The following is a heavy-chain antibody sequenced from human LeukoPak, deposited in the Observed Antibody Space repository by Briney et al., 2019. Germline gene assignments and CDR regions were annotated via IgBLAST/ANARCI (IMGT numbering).Heavy chain of an antibody. V-gene: IGHV3-23*01. CDR2: ISGSGDST. J-gene: IGHJ4*02. Sequence: GGSLRLSCAASGFTFSNYAMSWVRQAPGKGLEWVSGISGSGDSTYYADSVKGRFTISGDNSKNTLYLQVNSLRAEDTAVYYCARARACSSTSCYLDYWGQGTLVTVSS. CDR1: GFTFSNYA. D-gene: IGHD2-2*01. CDR3: ARARACSSTSCYLDY.